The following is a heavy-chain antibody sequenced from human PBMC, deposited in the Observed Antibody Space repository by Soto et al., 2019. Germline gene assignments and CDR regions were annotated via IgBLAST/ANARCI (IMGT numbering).Heavy chain of an antibody. D-gene: IGHD2-2*01. CDR1: GFSFRSYA. Sequence: QVQLVESGXGVVXXXXSLRLSCAASGFSFRSYAMHWVRQAPGKGLEWVAVMSYDGSDKDYADSVKGRFTISRDNSKNTLYLQMSSLRAEDTAVYYCARARLDTPALEYWGQGTLVTVSS. CDR2: MSYDGSDK. J-gene: IGHJ4*02. V-gene: IGHV3-30-3*01. CDR3: ARARLDTPALEY.